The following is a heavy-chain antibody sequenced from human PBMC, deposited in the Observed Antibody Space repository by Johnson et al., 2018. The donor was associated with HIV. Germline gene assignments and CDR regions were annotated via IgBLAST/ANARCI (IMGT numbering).Heavy chain of an antibody. Sequence: VQLVESGGGLVQPGRSLRLSCAASGFTFDDYAMHWVRQAPGKGLEWVSGISWNSGSIGYADSVKGRFSISRDNAKNSLYLQMNSLSAEDTAVYYCARFDGFITTLRVIGDAFDVWGQGTMVTVSS. D-gene: IGHD3-22*01. CDR3: ARFDGFITTLRVIGDAFDV. V-gene: IGHV3-9*01. CDR1: GFTFDDYA. J-gene: IGHJ3*01. CDR2: ISWNSGSI.